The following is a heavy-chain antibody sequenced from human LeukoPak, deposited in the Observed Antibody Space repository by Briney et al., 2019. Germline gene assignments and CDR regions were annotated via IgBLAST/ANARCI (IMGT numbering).Heavy chain of an antibody. CDR3: AARPPYSGYEDGDY. CDR1: GGTFRNYA. D-gene: IGHD5-12*01. CDR2: IIPMFGTA. V-gene: IGHV1-69*06. J-gene: IGHJ4*02. Sequence: SVKVSCKASGGTFRNYAISWVRQAPGQGLEWMGGIIPMFGTANYAQKFQGRVTITADKSTNTAYMELSSLRSEDTAVYYCAARPPYSGYEDGDYWGQGTLVTISS.